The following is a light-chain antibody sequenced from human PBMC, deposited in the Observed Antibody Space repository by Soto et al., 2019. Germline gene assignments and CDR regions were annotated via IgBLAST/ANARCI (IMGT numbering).Light chain of an antibody. CDR2: GAS. J-gene: IGKJ2*01. CDR3: QQYNNWPQYT. V-gene: IGKV3-15*01. Sequence: DIVMTQSPATLSVSAGERATLTCRASQSISSNFAWYQQKPGQAPRLFIYGASTRPAGIPARFSGSGSGTAFTPITSSLQSDDFAVYYYQQYNNWPQYTFGHGTKVEIK. CDR1: QSISSN.